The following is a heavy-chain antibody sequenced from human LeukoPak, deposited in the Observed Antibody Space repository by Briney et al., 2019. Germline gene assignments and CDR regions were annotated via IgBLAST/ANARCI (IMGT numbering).Heavy chain of an antibody. CDR2: IYYSGST. Sequence: SETLSLTCAVYGGSFSGYYWSWIRQPPGKGLEWIGSIYYSGSTYYNPSLKSRVTISVDTSKNQFSLKLSSVTAADTAVYYCAREVAAAGTSVYFDYWGQGTLVTVSS. V-gene: IGHV4-34*01. CDR3: AREVAAAGTSVYFDY. D-gene: IGHD6-13*01. J-gene: IGHJ4*02. CDR1: GGSFSGYY.